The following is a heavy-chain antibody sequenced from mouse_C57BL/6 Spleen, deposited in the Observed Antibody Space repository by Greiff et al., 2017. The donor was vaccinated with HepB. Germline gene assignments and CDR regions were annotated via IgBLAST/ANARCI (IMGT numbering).Heavy chain of an antibody. Sequence: QVQLKQSGAELAKPGASVKLSCKASGYTFTSYWMHWVKQRPGQGLEWIGYINPSSGYTKYNQKFKDKATLTADKSSSTAYMQLSSLTYEDSAVYYCARDITTVVGGFAYWGQGTLVTVSA. CDR1: GYTFTSYW. D-gene: IGHD1-1*01. CDR2: INPSSGYT. CDR3: ARDITTVVGGFAY. V-gene: IGHV1-7*01. J-gene: IGHJ3*01.